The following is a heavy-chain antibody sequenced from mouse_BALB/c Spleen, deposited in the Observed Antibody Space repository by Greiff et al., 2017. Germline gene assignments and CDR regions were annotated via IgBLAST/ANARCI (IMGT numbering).Heavy chain of an antibody. V-gene: IGHV2-9*02. CDR3: ARVPNYYGSSYEDYYAMDY. CDR1: GFSLTSYG. J-gene: IGHJ4*01. Sequence: VQRVESGPGLVAPSQSLSITCTVSGFSLTSYGVHWVRQPPGKGLEWLGVIWAGGSTNYNSALMSRLSISKDNSKSQVFLKMNSLQTDDTAMYYCARVPNYYGSSYEDYYAMDYWGQGTSVTVSS. D-gene: IGHD1-1*01. CDR2: IWAGGST.